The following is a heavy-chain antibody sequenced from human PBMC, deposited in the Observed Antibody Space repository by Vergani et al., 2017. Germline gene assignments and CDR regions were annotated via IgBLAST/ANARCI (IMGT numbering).Heavy chain of an antibody. CDR1: GFTFSSYG. V-gene: IGHV3-30*18. CDR3: AKDQGAYYDFWSGRYYYYGMDA. J-gene: IGHJ6*02. CDR2: ISYDGSNK. D-gene: IGHD3-3*01. Sequence: QVQLVESGGGVVQPGRSLRLSCAASGFTFSSYGMHWVRQAPGKGLEWVAVISYDGSNKYYADSVKGRFTISRDNSKNTMYLQMNSLRAKDTAVYYCAKDQGAYYDFWSGRYYYYGMDAWGQGTTVTVSS.